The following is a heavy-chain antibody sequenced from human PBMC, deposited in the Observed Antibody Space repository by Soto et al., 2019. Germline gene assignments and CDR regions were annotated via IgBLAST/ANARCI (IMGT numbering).Heavy chain of an antibody. D-gene: IGHD6-13*01. CDR3: AKASAWGHISSWYFFDY. CDR2: FSGGGDTT. J-gene: IGHJ4*02. Sequence: EVQLLESGGGLVQPGGSLRLSCAASGFTFSNYAMNWVRQAPGKGLEWVSVFSGGGDTTYYADAVQGRFTISRDNSKNTLYLEMNSLRAEDTAIYYFAKASAWGHISSWYFFDYWGQGTLVTVSS. V-gene: IGHV3-23*01. CDR1: GFTFSNYA.